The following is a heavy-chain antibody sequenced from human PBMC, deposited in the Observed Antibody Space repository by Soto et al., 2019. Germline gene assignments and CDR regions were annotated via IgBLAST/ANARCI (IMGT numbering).Heavy chain of an antibody. Sequence: QVQLVQSGAEVKKPGASVKVSCKASGYTFTSYDINWVRQATGQGLEWMGWMNPNSGNTGYAQKFQGRVTMTRNTSISTAYMELSSLRSEDTAVYYGARDASPPGYYYYYGMYVWGQGTTVTVSS. J-gene: IGHJ6*02. CDR3: ARDASPPGYYYYYGMYV. V-gene: IGHV1-8*01. CDR1: GYTFTSYD. CDR2: MNPNSGNT. D-gene: IGHD1-1*01.